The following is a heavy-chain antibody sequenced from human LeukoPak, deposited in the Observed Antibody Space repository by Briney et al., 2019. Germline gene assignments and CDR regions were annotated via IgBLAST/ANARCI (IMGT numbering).Heavy chain of an antibody. V-gene: IGHV4-39*02. CDR3: ARDRGYSGYDSSFDY. CDR2: MYYSGST. Sequence: SETLSLTCTVSGGSISSSSYYWGWIRQPPGKGLEWIGSMYYSGSTYYNPSLKSRVTISVHTSKNQFSLKLSSVTAADTAVYYCARDRGYSGYDSSFDYWGQGTLVTVSS. D-gene: IGHD5-12*01. J-gene: IGHJ4*02. CDR1: GGSISSSSYY.